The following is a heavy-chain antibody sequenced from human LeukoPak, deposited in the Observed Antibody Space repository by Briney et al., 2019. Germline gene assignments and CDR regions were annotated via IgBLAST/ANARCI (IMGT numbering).Heavy chain of an antibody. D-gene: IGHD3-10*01. CDR3: ARGGGYYGSGSYFDY. J-gene: IGHJ4*02. CDR2: MNPNSGNT. CDR1: GYTFTSYD. V-gene: IGHV1-8*01. Sequence: ASVKVSCKASGYTFTSYDINWVRQATGQGLEWMGWMNPNSGNTGYAQKFQGRVTMTRDTSTSTVYMELSSLRSEDTAVYYCARGGGYYGSGSYFDYWGQGTLVTVSS.